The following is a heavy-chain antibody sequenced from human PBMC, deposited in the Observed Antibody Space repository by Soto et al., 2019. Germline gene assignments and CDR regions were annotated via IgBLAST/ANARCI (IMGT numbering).Heavy chain of an antibody. D-gene: IGHD2-15*01. J-gene: IGHJ5*02. Sequence: QLQLQESGPGLVKPSETLSLTCTVSVGSISSSSYYWGWIRQPPGKGLEWIGSIYYSGSTYYNPYLKSRVTISVDTSKNQFALKLSSVTAADTAVYYCATLAGYSPSWGQGTLVTVSS. CDR1: VGSISSSSYY. V-gene: IGHV4-39*01. CDR2: IYYSGST. CDR3: ATLAGYSPS.